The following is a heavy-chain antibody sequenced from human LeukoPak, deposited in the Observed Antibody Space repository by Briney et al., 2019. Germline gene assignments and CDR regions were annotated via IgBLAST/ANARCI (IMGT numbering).Heavy chain of an antibody. CDR1: GGSFSGYY. Sequence: ASETLSLTCAVYGGSFSGYYWSWIRQPPGKGLEWIGEINHSGSTNYNPSLKSRVTISVDTSNNQFSLKLRSVTAADTAVYYCARGGYDILTGYPNNWFDPWGQGTLVTVSS. V-gene: IGHV4-34*01. CDR2: INHSGST. CDR3: ARGGYDILTGYPNNWFDP. J-gene: IGHJ5*02. D-gene: IGHD3-9*01.